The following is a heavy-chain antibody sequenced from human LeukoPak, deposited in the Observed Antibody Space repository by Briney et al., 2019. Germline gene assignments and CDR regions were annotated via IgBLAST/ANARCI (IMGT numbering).Heavy chain of an antibody. CDR3: ARGPRGLGSGSYMDV. J-gene: IGHJ6*03. CDR1: SNTFTSYD. V-gene: IGHV1-18*01. CDR2: ISAYKVNT. Sequence: ASVKVSCKASSNTFTSYDISWVRQAPGQGLEWMGWISAYKVNTKYAQKFQDRVTMTTETSTSTAYMELRSLRSDDTAVYYCARGPRGLGSGSYMDVWGKGTTVTVSS. D-gene: IGHD3/OR15-3a*01.